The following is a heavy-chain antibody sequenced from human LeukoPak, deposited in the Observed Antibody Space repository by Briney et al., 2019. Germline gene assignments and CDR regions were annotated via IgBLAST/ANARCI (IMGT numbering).Heavy chain of an antibody. Sequence: PGGSLRLSCAASGFTFSSYSMNWVRQAPGKGLEWVSVIYSGGNTYYADSVKGRFTISRDNSKNTLYLQMNSLRAEDTAVYYCARARYSSSWFEDWGQGTLVTVSS. CDR1: GFTFSSYS. V-gene: IGHV3-53*01. CDR3: ARARYSSSWFED. J-gene: IGHJ4*02. D-gene: IGHD6-13*01. CDR2: IYSGGNT.